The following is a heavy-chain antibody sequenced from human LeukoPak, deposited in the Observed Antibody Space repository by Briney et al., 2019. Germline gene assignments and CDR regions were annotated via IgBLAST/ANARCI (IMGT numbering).Heavy chain of an antibody. D-gene: IGHD2-2*01. CDR3: ARESSTSYAFDY. CDR1: GFTFSSYS. CDR2: ISSSSSYV. V-gene: IGHV3-21*01. Sequence: GGSLRLSCAASGFTFSSYSMNWVRQAPGKGLEWVSSISSSSSYVYYADSVKGRFTISRDNAKNSLYLQMNSLRAEDTAVYYCARESSTSYAFDYWGQGTLVTVSS. J-gene: IGHJ4*02.